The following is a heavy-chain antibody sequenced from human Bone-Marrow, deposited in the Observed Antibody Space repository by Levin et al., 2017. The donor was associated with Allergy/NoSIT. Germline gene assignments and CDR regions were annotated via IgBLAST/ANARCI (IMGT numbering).Heavy chain of an antibody. CDR1: GFTFTDAW. Sequence: KAGGSLRLSCSASGFTFTDAWMHWVRQAPGKGLEWVGRLKSKTAGGTADYAAPVKDRFTISRDDSKNTLYLQMNSLKTEDTAVYFCTTDVPACSGATCYHAFDIWSQGTMVTVSS. V-gene: IGHV3-15*01. J-gene: IGHJ3*02. D-gene: IGHD2-15*01. CDR2: LKSKTAGGTA. CDR3: TTDVPACSGATCYHAFDI.